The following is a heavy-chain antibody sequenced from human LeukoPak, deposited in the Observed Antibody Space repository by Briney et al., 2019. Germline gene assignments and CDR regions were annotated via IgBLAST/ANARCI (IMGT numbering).Heavy chain of an antibody. V-gene: IGHV3-20*04. Sequence: PGGSLRLSCAASGFNFDDYGMSWVRQAPGKGLEWVSGIDWNGGSTGYADSVKGRFTISRDNAKNSLSLQMNNLRAEDTAVYYCARAHYYDSSGPAYWGQGTLVTVSS. D-gene: IGHD3-22*01. J-gene: IGHJ4*02. CDR3: ARAHYYDSSGPAY. CDR2: IDWNGGST. CDR1: GFNFDDYG.